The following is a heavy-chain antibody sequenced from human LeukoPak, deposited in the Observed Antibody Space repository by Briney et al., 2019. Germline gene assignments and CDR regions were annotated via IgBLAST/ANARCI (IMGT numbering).Heavy chain of an antibody. CDR3: ARWSGYCSGGSCPQYGMDV. D-gene: IGHD2-15*01. V-gene: IGHV4-39*01. CDR2: IHYSVST. J-gene: IGHJ6*02. CDR1: GGSISSGDYY. Sequence: KPSQTLSLTCTVSGGSISSGDYYWGWIRQPPGKGLEWIGSIHYSVSTYYNPSVNSRVTMSVDTSKNQLSLKLSSVTAADTAVYYCARWSGYCSGGSCPQYGMDVWGQGTTVTVS.